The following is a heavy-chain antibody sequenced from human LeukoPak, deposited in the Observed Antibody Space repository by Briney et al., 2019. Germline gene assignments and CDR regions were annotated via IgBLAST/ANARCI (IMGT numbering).Heavy chain of an antibody. CDR1: GFTVSSNY. D-gene: IGHD6-13*01. CDR3: ARDQHSSSWYGY. Sequence: GGSLRLSCAASGFTVSSNYMSWVRQAPGKGLEWVSVIYSGGSTYYADSVKGRFTISRDNSKNTLYLQMNSLRAEDTAVYYCARDQHSSSWYGYWGPGTLVTVSS. V-gene: IGHV3-66*01. CDR2: IYSGGST. J-gene: IGHJ4*02.